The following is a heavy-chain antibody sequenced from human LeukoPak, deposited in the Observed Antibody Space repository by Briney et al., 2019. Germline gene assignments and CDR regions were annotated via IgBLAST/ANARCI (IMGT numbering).Heavy chain of an antibody. V-gene: IGHV3-21*01. D-gene: IGHD6-13*01. CDR3: ARVKDHRGIAVAGSGY. Sequence: PGGSLRLSCAASGFTFSSYSMNWVRQAPGKGLEWVSSISGSSSYIYYADSVKGRVTISRDNSKNTLYLQMNSLRTEDTAVYYCARVKDHRGIAVAGSGYWGQGTLVTVSS. J-gene: IGHJ4*02. CDR1: GFTFSSYS. CDR2: ISGSSSYI.